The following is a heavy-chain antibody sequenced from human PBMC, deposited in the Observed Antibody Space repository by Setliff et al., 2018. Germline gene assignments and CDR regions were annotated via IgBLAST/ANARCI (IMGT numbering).Heavy chain of an antibody. V-gene: IGHV5-51*01. D-gene: IGHD6-19*01. CDR3: ARRTGFAVAGFDH. CDR1: GYSFSRHW. Sequence: GESLKISCKGSGYSFSRHWIGRVRQKPGKGLEWVGIIYPGDSETRYSPSFQGQVTMSADKSISTAYLQWSGLKASDTAIYYCARRTGFAVAGFDHWGQGTLVTVSS. J-gene: IGHJ4*02. CDR2: IYPGDSET.